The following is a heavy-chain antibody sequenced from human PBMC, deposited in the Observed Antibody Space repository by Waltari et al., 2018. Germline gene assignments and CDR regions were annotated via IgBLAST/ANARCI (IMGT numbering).Heavy chain of an antibody. CDR1: GGSFSGYY. J-gene: IGHJ4*02. CDR2: INHSGST. D-gene: IGHD3-9*01. V-gene: IGHV4-34*01. Sequence: QVQLQQWGAGLLKPSETLSLTCAVYGGSFSGYYWSWIRQPPGKGLAWIGEINHSGSTNYNPSLKSRVTISVDTSKNQFSLKLSSVTAADTAVYYCARDPRLGVDYWGQGTLVTVSS. CDR3: ARDPRLGVDY.